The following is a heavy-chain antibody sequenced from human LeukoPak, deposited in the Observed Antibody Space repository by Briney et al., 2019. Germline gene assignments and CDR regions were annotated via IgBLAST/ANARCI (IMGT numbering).Heavy chain of an antibody. J-gene: IGHJ6*03. CDR3: TRHKIISSSGGIFYYYMDV. CDR2: IRSKTNNYAT. V-gene: IGHV3-73*01. CDR1: GFTFSGSA. D-gene: IGHD6-6*01. Sequence: GGSLKLSCAASGFTFSGSAMHWVRQASGKGLEWVGRIRSKTNNYATAYAASVKGRFTISRDDSNNTAYLHMNSLKTEDTAMYYCTRHKIISSSGGIFYYYMDVWGKGTTVTVSS.